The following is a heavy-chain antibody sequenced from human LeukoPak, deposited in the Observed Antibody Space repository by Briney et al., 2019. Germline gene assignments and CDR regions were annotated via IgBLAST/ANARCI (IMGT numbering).Heavy chain of an antibody. J-gene: IGHJ4*02. CDR1: GFTVSSNY. Sequence: GGSLRLSCAASGFTVSSNYMSRVRQAPGKGLEGVPVIYSGGSTYYADSVKGRFTISRDNSKNTLYLQVNSLRAEDTAVYYCARAEYYYGSSGPFDYWGQGTLVTVSS. D-gene: IGHD3-22*01. CDR3: ARAEYYYGSSGPFDY. V-gene: IGHV3-66*02. CDR2: IYSGGST.